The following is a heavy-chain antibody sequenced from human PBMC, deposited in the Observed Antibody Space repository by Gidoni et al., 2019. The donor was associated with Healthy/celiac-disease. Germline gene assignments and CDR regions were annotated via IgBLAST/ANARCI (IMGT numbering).Heavy chain of an antibody. V-gene: IGHV4-34*01. D-gene: IGHD6-6*01. CDR1: GGSFSGYY. J-gene: IGHJ6*02. Sequence: QVQLQQWGAGLLKPSETLSLTCAVYGGSFSGYYWSWIRQPPGKGLEWIGEINHSGSTNYNPSLKSRVTISVDTSKNQFSLKLSSVTAADTAVYYCARLSIAARLGYYYGMDVWGQGTTVTVSS. CDR2: INHSGST. CDR3: ARLSIAARLGYYYGMDV.